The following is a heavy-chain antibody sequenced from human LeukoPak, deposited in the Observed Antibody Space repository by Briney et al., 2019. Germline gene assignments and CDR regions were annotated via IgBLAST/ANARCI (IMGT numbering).Heavy chain of an antibody. CDR1: GFTFSSYW. CDR2: INKDGGEK. J-gene: IGHJ5*02. V-gene: IGHV3-7*01. CDR3: ARDPRNVGLAP. Sequence: SGGSLRLSCAASGFTFSSYWMSWVRQAPGKGLEWVANINKDGGEKYYVDSVKGRFTISRDNAKNSLYLQMNSLRVEDTAVYYCARDPRNVGLAPWGQGTLVTVSS. D-gene: IGHD2-15*01.